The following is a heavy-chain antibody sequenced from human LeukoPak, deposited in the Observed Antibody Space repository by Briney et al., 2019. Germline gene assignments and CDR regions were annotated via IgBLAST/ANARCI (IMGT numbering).Heavy chain of an antibody. CDR3: ARVRPETLSNPFDI. Sequence: ASVKVSCKASGYNFTDYYIHWMRQAPGQGLEWLGWINPNSGGTNYAQKFQDRVTMTRDTSITTAYMELSKLRSDDTAVYSCARVRPETLSNPFDIWGQGTMVSVSS. CDR2: INPNSGGT. V-gene: IGHV1-2*02. D-gene: IGHD1-14*01. CDR1: GYNFTDYY. J-gene: IGHJ3*02.